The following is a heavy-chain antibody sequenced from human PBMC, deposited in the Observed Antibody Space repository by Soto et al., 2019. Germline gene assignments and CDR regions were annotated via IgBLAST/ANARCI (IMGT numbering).Heavy chain of an antibody. Sequence: GASVKVSCKASGYTFTSYAMHWVRQAPGQRLEWMGWINAGNGNTKYSQKSQGRVTITRDTSASTAYMELSSLRSEDTAVYYCARVLMVYAIGSYYYGMDVWGQGTTVTVSS. CDR3: ARVLMVYAIGSYYYGMDV. CDR2: INAGNGNT. D-gene: IGHD2-8*01. J-gene: IGHJ6*02. CDR1: GYTFTSYA. V-gene: IGHV1-3*01.